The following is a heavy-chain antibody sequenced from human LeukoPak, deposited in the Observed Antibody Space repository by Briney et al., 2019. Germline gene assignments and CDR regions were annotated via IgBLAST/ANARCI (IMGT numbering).Heavy chain of an antibody. Sequence: GGSLRLSCEASGFTFSLYSMNWVRQAPGKGLEWGSYISSSSSTIYCADSVKGRFTISRDNAEKSLFLQMNSLRAEDTAIYYCVRDSYCGGDCYRLHDYWGQGTLVAVSS. CDR1: GFTFSLYS. V-gene: IGHV3-48*01. J-gene: IGHJ4*02. D-gene: IGHD2-21*02. CDR2: ISSSSSTI. CDR3: VRDSYCGGDCYRLHDY.